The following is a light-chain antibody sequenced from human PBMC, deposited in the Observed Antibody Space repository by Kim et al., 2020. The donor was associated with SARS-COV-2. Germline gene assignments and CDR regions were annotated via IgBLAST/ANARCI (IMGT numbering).Light chain of an antibody. CDR1: QSISSH. Sequence: DIQMTQSPSTLSASVGDRVTITCRTTQSISSHLNWYQQKPGRAPNLLISAASTLQGGVPSRFSGSGSETDFTLTISSLQPEDFATYFCQQSYIPPFAFGPGTKVDIK. CDR2: AAS. J-gene: IGKJ3*01. CDR3: QQSYIPPFA. V-gene: IGKV1-39*01.